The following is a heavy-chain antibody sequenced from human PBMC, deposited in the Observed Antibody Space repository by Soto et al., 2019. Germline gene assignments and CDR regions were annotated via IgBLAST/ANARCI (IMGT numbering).Heavy chain of an antibody. CDR2: ITRSSSYI. J-gene: IGHJ4*02. CDR1: GFAFNTYS. Sequence: PGGSLRLSCAASGFAFNTYSMNWVRQAPGKGLEGVAFITRSSSYIYYAASVRGRFTLSSDNAKNSLYLQMNSLRAEHTAIYYCARDDGWQILDSWGQGTLVTVSS. D-gene: IGHD2-15*01. V-gene: IGHV3-21*06. CDR3: ARDDGWQILDS.